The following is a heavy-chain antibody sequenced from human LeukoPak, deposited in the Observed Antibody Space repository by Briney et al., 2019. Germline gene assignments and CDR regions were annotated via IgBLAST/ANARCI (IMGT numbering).Heavy chain of an antibody. J-gene: IGHJ5*02. CDR2: IYYSGST. CDR3: ARDKAEGNSDWFDP. D-gene: IGHD4-23*01. Sequence: SETLSLTCSVSGGSISSGGYYWSWIRQHPGKGLEWIGYIYYSGSTYYNPSLKSRVTISVDTSKNQFSLKLSSVTAADTAVYYCARDKAEGNSDWFDPWGQGTLVTVSS. CDR1: GGSISSGGYY. V-gene: IGHV4-31*03.